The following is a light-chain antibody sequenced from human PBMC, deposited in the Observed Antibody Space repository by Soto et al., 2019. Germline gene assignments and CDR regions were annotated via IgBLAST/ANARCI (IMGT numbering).Light chain of an antibody. CDR3: CSYAGSYTDV. V-gene: IGLV1-47*02. Sequence: QSVLTQPPSASGTPGQRVTISCSGSSSNIGSNYVYWYQRLPGTAPKLLIYSNNQRPSGVPDRFSGSKSGSTASLTISGLQAEDEADYYCCSYAGSYTDVFGTGTKVTVL. CDR2: SNN. CDR1: SSNIGSNY. J-gene: IGLJ1*01.